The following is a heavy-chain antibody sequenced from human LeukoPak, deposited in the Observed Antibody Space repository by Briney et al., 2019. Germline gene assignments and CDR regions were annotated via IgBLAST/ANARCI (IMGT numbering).Heavy chain of an antibody. V-gene: IGHV3-23*01. Sequence: PGGSLTLSCAASGFTVSSNYMSWVRQAPGEGLEWVSALSGSGTKTYYADSVKGRFNISRDNSKNTLYLQMNSLRAEGTAVYYCAKHPDVGSYYFFQWWGQGTLVTVSS. D-gene: IGHD1-26*01. CDR1: GFTVSSNY. J-gene: IGHJ1*01. CDR2: LSGSGTKT. CDR3: AKHPDVGSYYFFQW.